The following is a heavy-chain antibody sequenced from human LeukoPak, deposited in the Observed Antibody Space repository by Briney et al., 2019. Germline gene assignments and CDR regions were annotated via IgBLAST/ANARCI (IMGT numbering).Heavy chain of an antibody. J-gene: IGHJ3*02. D-gene: IGHD6-13*01. CDR2: IQFDGIKK. CDR1: GFTFSSSA. Sequence: GGSLRLSCAASGFTFSSSAMHWVRQAPGRGLEWVAYIQFDGIKKFYSDSVKGRFTISRDNSKNTLFLQMSSLTTEDTAVYYCAQKSTGTFDIWGQGTMVTVSP. CDR3: AQKSTGTFDI. V-gene: IGHV3-30*02.